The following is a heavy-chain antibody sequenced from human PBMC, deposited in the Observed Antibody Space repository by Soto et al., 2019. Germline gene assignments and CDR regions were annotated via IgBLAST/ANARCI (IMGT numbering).Heavy chain of an antibody. CDR3: ASYYDFWSGSMDV. D-gene: IGHD3-3*01. J-gene: IGHJ6*04. CDR1: GGSISSYY. CDR2: IYYSGST. V-gene: IGHV4-59*01. Sequence: QVQLQESGPGLVKPSETLSLTCTVSGGSISSYYWSWIRQPPGKGLEWIGYIYYSGSTNYNPSLKSRVTISVDTSKNQFSLKLSSVTAADTAVYYCASYYDFWSGSMDVWGKGTTVTVSS.